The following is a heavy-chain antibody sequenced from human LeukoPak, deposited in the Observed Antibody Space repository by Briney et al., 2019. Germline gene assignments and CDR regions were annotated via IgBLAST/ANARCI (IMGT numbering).Heavy chain of an antibody. Sequence: PSETLSLTCTVSGGSISSSSYYWGWIRQPPGKGLEWIGSIYYSGSTYYNPSLKSRVTISVHTSKNQFSLKLSSVTAADTAVYYCARVAAAGALAYYYYMDVWGKGTTVTVSS. CDR1: GGSISSSSYY. CDR3: ARVAAAGALAYYYYMDV. J-gene: IGHJ6*03. V-gene: IGHV4-39*07. CDR2: IYYSGST. D-gene: IGHD6-13*01.